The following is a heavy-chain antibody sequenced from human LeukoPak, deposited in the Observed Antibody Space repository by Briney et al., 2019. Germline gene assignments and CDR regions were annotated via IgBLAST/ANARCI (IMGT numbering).Heavy chain of an antibody. CDR3: ASGDYVWGSYRSKPLYYFDY. CDR1: GGTFSSYA. V-gene: IGHV1-69*06. J-gene: IGHJ4*02. CDR2: IIPIFGTA. Sequence: SVKVSYKASGGTFSSYAISWVRQAPGQGLEWMGGIIPIFGTANYAQKFQGRVTITADKSTSTAYMELSSLRSEDTAVYYCASGDYVWGSYRSKPLYYFDYWGQGTLVTVSS. D-gene: IGHD3-16*02.